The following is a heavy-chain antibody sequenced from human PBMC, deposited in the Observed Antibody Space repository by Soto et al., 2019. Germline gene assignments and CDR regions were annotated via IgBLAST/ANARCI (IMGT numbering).Heavy chain of an antibody. CDR2: IIPIFGPA. D-gene: IGHD5-12*01. CDR1: GGTFSRYA. V-gene: IGHV1-69*12. CDR3: ARGGRDGYNGFDY. Sequence: QVQLVQSGAEVKKPGSSVKVSCKASGGTFSRYAISWVRQAPGQGLEWMGGIIPIFGPANHAQKLQGRVTITADESTSTAYMELSSLRSEDTAVYYCARGGRDGYNGFDYWGQGTLVTVSS. J-gene: IGHJ4*02.